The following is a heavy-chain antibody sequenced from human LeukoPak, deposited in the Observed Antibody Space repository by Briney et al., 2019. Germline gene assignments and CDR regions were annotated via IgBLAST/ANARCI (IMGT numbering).Heavy chain of an antibody. V-gene: IGHV4-34*01. Sequence: SETLSLTCAVYGGSFSGYYWSWIRQPPGKGLEWIGEINHSGSTNYNPSLKSRVTISVDTSKNQFSLKLSSVTAADTAVYYCARDLGYSSGWYIWGQGTMVTVSS. CDR1: GGSFSGYY. CDR2: INHSGST. D-gene: IGHD6-19*01. J-gene: IGHJ3*02. CDR3: ARDLGYSSGWYI.